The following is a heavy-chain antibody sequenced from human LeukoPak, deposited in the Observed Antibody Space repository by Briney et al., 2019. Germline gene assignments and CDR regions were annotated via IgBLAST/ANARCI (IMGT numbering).Heavy chain of an antibody. Sequence: GRSLRLSCAASGFTFSSYAMHWVRQAPGKGLEWVSAIGAGGGPTYYADSVKGRFTISRDDSKNTLYLQMNTLRVEETALYYCAKDSGYSTGWYLDDYWGQGTLVTVSS. D-gene: IGHD6-19*01. CDR1: GFTFSSYA. J-gene: IGHJ4*02. V-gene: IGHV3-23*01. CDR2: IGAGGGPT. CDR3: AKDSGYSTGWYLDDY.